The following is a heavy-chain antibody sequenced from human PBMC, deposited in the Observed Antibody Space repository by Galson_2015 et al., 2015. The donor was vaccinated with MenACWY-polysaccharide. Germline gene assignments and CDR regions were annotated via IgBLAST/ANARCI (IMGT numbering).Heavy chain of an antibody. CDR1: GFIFSSYA. V-gene: IGHV3-30-3*01. D-gene: IGHD2-2*01. CDR3: ARAYCDRTTCYGMDV. J-gene: IGHJ6*02. Sequence: SLRLSCAASGFIFSSYAIHWVRQAPGTGLDWVAVISYDGSNKYYADSVRDRFTISRDNSKNTLYLQMNSLRLEDTAVYYCARAYCDRTTCYGMDVWGQGTTVTVSS. CDR2: ISYDGSNK.